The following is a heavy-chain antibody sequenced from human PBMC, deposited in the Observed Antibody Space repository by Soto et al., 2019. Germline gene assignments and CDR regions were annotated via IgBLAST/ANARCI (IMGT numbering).Heavy chain of an antibody. V-gene: IGHV1-69*13. D-gene: IGHD6-19*01. CDR1: GGTFSSYA. J-gene: IGHJ4*02. CDR2: IIPIFGTA. Sequence: VKVSCKASGGTFSSYAISWVRQAPGQGLEWMGGIIPIFGTANYAQKFQGRVTITADESTSTAYMELSSLRSEDTAVYYCARARLYSSGWYSEPFDYWGQGTLVTVSS. CDR3: ARARLYSSGWYSEPFDY.